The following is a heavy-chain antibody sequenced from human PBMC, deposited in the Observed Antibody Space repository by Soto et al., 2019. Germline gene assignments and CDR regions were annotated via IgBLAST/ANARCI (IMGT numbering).Heavy chain of an antibody. Sequence: QVQLVESGGGVVQPGRSLRLSCAASGFRFSSYGMNWVRQSPGKGLEWVAVIWYDGSNKFYGNSVKGRFTNSRDNSRNTLYLQMNSLRDEDTAVYYCATEGKDDSVKGGFDNWGQGTLVTVSS. CDR3: ATEGKDDSVKGGFDN. CDR2: IWYDGSNK. D-gene: IGHD3-22*01. V-gene: IGHV3-33*01. J-gene: IGHJ4*02. CDR1: GFRFSSYG.